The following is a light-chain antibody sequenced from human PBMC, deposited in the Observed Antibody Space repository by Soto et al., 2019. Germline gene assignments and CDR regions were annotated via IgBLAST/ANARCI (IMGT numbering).Light chain of an antibody. CDR2: AAS. CDR1: QSISSY. J-gene: IGKJ2*01. CDR3: QQSYSTPYT. Sequence: DIQMTQSPSSLSASVGDRVTITCRASQSISSYLNWYQQKPGKAPKLLIYAASSLQSGVPSSFSGSGSGTDFTLTSSSLQPEDLATYYCQQSYSTPYTFGQGTKLEI. V-gene: IGKV1-39*01.